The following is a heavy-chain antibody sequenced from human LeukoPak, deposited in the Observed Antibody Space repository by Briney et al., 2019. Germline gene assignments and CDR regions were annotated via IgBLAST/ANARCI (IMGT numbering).Heavy chain of an antibody. J-gene: IGHJ4*02. Sequence: SVKVSCKASGGTFSSYAISWVRQAPGQGLEWMGGIIPIFGTANYAQKFQGRVTITTDEPTSTAYMELSSLRSEDTAVYYCASNPDYDSSGSPVDYWGQGTLVTVSS. CDR2: IIPIFGTA. CDR3: ASNPDYDSSGSPVDY. CDR1: GGTFSSYA. D-gene: IGHD3-22*01. V-gene: IGHV1-69*05.